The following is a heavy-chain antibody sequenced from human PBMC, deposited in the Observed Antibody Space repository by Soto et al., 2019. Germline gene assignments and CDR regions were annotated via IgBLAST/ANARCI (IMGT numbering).Heavy chain of an antibody. D-gene: IGHD2-15*01. V-gene: IGHV2-70*12. CDR3: AHRPSSGGSCYDY. CDR1: GFSLSTSGMS. CDR2: IDWSDDV. Sequence: SGPTLVNPTQTLTLTCVFSGFSLSTSGMSVSWIRQPPGKALEWLALIDWSDDVYYNTSLKTRLSMSKDTSKNQVVLTMTNMDPVDTATYYCAHRPSSGGSCYDYWGQGTLVTVS. J-gene: IGHJ4*02.